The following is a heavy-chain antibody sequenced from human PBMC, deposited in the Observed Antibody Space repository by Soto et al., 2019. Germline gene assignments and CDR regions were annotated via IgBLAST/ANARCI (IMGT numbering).Heavy chain of an antibody. D-gene: IGHD5-12*01. CDR2: IGGSGTGGRT. CDR1: GLTFSTYA. J-gene: IGHJ6*02. V-gene: IGHV3-23*01. CDR3: PRSPGGLDGYNSDYYGMDV. Sequence: EVHLLESGGDLVQPGGSLRLSCTASGLTFSTYAMSWVRQAPGKGLEWVSAIGGSGTGGRTYYADSVKGRFTISRDISKTPCYRKRNGLEAANPPLYYWPRSPGGLDGYNSDYYGMDVWGQGTTVTVSS.